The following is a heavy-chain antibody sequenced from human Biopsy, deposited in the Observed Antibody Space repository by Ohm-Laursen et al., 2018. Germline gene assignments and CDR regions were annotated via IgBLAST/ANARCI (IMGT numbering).Heavy chain of an antibody. D-gene: IGHD1-7*01. CDR2: MNPKSGDT. J-gene: IGHJ3*02. CDR1: GYIFNNYD. V-gene: IGHV1-8*01. Sequence: SVKVSCKASGYIFNNYDIHWVRQASGQGLEWMGWMNPKSGDTGYAHKFQGRVTMARNASISTANMEMSGLRSEDTAVYYCARGRLSGTRRALDIWGQGTMVTVSS. CDR3: ARGRLSGTRRALDI.